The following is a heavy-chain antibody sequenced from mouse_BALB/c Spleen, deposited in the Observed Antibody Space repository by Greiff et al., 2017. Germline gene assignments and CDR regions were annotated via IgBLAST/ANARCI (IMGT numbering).Heavy chain of an antibody. CDR1: GYTFTSYW. Sequence: EVQLQQSGTVLARPGASVKMSCKASGYTFTSYWMHWVKQRPGQGLEWIGAIYPGNSDTSYNQKFKGKAKLTAVTSTSTAYMELSSLTNEDSAVYYCTKGNYALYFDYWGQGTTLTVSS. CDR3: TKGNYALYFDY. V-gene: IGHV1-5*01. J-gene: IGHJ2*01. CDR2: IYPGNSDT. D-gene: IGHD2-1*01.